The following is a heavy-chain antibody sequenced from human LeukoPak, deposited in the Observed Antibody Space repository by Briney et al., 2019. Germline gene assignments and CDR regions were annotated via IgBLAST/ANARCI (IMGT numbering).Heavy chain of an antibody. V-gene: IGHV4-59*12. CDR1: GGSISSYY. CDR3: ARPRLLYGSGPILV. Sequence: SETLSLTCTVSGGSISSYYWSWIRQPPGKGLEWIGYIYYSGSTNYNPPLKSRVTISVDTSKNQFSLNLTSVTAADTAVYYCARPRLLYGSGPILVWGQGNLVTVSS. D-gene: IGHD3-10*01. CDR2: IYYSGST. J-gene: IGHJ4*02.